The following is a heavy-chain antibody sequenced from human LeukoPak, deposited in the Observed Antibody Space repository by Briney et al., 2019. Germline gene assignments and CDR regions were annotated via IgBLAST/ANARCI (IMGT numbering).Heavy chain of an antibody. CDR3: ARGMGHSAYYDFWGAKGG. CDR1: GYTFTSYY. D-gene: IGHD3-3*01. J-gene: IGHJ4*02. Sequence: GASVKVTCKASGYTFTSYYLHWVRQAPGQGLEWMGIINPSGGSTSYAQKFQGRVTMTRDTSTSTVYMELSSLRSEDTAVYYCARGMGHSAYYDFWGAKGGWGQGTLVTVSS. V-gene: IGHV1-46*01. CDR2: INPSGGST.